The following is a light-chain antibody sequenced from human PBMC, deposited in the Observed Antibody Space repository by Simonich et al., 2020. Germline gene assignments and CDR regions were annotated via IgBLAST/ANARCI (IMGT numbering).Light chain of an antibody. CDR1: QGISNS. Sequence: DIQMTQSPSSLSASVGDRVNITCRASQGISNSLAWYQQKPVKAPKLLLYAASRLESGVPSRFSGSGSGTDYTLTISSLQPEDFATYYCQQYYSTPLTFGGGTKVEIK. CDR3: QQYYSTPLT. V-gene: IGKV1-NL1*01. CDR2: AAS. J-gene: IGKJ4*01.